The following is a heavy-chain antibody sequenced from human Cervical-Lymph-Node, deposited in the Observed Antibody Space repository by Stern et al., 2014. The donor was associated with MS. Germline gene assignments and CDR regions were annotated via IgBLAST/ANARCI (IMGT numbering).Heavy chain of an antibody. V-gene: IGHV3-23*04. CDR3: AKDGDFWSGFLEPPAEA. J-gene: IGHJ5*02. D-gene: IGHD3-3*01. Sequence: EVQLVESGGGLIQPGGSLRLSCEASGFTFGFSPMSWVRQAPGKGLEWVSAISGRGGGTYLADSVKGRFTISRDNSKTMLYLQMNSLRAEDTAVYYCAKDGDFWSGFLEPPAEAWGQGTLVIVSS. CDR1: GFTFGFSP. CDR2: ISGRGGGT.